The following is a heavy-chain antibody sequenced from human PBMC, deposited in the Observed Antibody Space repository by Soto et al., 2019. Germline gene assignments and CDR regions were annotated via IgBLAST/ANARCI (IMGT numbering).Heavy chain of an antibody. V-gene: IGHV1-24*01. CDR2: FDPEDGET. CDR1: GYTLTELS. Sequence: ASVKVSCKVSGYTLTELSMHWVRQAPGKGLEWMGGFDPEDGETIYAQKSQGRVTMTEDTSTDTAYMELSSLRSEDTAVYYCATDRVAVAGSDAFDIWGQGTMVTVSS. D-gene: IGHD6-19*01. CDR3: ATDRVAVAGSDAFDI. J-gene: IGHJ3*02.